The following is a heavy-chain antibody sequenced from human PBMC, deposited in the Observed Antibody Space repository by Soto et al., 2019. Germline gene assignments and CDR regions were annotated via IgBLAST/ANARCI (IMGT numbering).Heavy chain of an antibody. Sequence: QPWGCVRLSCAASGFTVSAYGMHWFRQAPGKGLEWVALISYDGSNKNYADSVKGRFTISRDNSKNTLYLQMNSLRVEDTAVYYCTKDEVRTPSLYAMDVWGQGTTVTVSS. D-gene: IGHD3-10*01. CDR2: ISYDGSNK. CDR3: TKDEVRTPSLYAMDV. J-gene: IGHJ6*02. CDR1: GFTVSAYG. V-gene: IGHV3-30*18.